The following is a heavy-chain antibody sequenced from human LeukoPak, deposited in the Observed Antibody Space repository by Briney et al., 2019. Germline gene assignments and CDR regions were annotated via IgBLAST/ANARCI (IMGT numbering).Heavy chain of an antibody. CDR3: AKSRPMYYYDSSGYSNDAFDI. CDR1: GFTFSSYA. V-gene: IGHV3-23*01. Sequence: PGGSLRLSCAASGFTFSSYAMSWVRQAPGKGLEWVSAISGSGGSTYYADSVKGRFTISRDNSKNTLYLQMNSLRAEDTAVYCCAKSRPMYYYDSSGYSNDAFDIWGQGTMVTVSS. J-gene: IGHJ3*02. CDR2: ISGSGGST. D-gene: IGHD3-22*01.